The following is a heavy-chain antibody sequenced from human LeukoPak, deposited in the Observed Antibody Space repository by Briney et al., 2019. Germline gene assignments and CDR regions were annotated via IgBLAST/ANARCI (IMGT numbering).Heavy chain of an antibody. V-gene: IGHV3-30*02. CDR2: IRYDGSNK. CDR1: GFPFSTYS. J-gene: IGHJ2*01. CDR3: AKGSVAEDWYFDL. D-gene: IGHD6-19*01. Sequence: QPGGSLRLSCAASGFPFSTYSVNWVRQAPGKGLEWVAFIRYDGSNKYYADSVKGRFTISRDNSKNTLYLQMNSLRAEDTAVYYCAKGSVAEDWYFDLWGRGTLVTVSS.